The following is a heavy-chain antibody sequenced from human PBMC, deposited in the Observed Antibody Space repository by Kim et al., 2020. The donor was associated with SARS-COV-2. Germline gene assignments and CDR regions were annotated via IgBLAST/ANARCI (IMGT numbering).Heavy chain of an antibody. CDR2: IYTSGST. D-gene: IGHD4-17*01. V-gene: IGHV4-61*02. CDR3: ASSGDVKSVTTFGDYYYYGMDV. Sequence: SETLSLTCTVSGGSISSGSYYWSWIRQPAGKGLEWIGRIYTSGSTNYNPSLKSRVTISVDTSKNQFSLKLSSVTAADTAVYYCASSGDVKSVTTFGDYYYYGMDVWGQGTTVTVSS. CDR1: GGSISSGSYY. J-gene: IGHJ6*02.